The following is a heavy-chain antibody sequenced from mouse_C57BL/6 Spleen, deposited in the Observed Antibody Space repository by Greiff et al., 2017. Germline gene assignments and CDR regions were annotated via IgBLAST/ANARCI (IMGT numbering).Heavy chain of an antibody. V-gene: IGHV1-26*01. Sequence: VQLQQSGPELVKPGASVKISCKASGYTFTDYYMNWVKQSHGKSLEWIGDINPNNGGTSYNQKFKGKATLTVDKSSSTAYMERRSLTSEDSAVYYCASPLMTAVVGDFGVWGTGTTVTVSS. CDR1: GYTFTDYY. D-gene: IGHD1-1*01. CDR3: ASPLMTAVVGDFGV. CDR2: INPNNGGT. J-gene: IGHJ1*03.